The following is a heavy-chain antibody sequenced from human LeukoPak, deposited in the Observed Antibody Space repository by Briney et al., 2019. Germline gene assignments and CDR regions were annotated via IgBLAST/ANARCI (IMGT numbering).Heavy chain of an antibody. V-gene: IGHV1-8*01. Sequence: ASVKVSCKASGYTFTSYDINWVRQATGQGLEWMGWMNPNSGNTGYAQKFQGRVTMTRNTSISTAYMELSSLRSEDTAVYYCARVGDFWSGYYIYGMDVWGQGTLVTVSS. CDR1: GYTFTSYD. CDR3: ARVGDFWSGYYIYGMDV. D-gene: IGHD3-3*01. CDR2: MNPNSGNT. J-gene: IGHJ6*02.